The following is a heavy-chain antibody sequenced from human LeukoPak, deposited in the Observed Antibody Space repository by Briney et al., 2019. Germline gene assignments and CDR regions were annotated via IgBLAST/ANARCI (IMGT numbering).Heavy chain of an antibody. V-gene: IGHV1-46*01. CDR3: AEVYAAWELLSYFDY. CDR2: INPSGGST. D-gene: IGHD1-26*01. J-gene: IGHJ4*02. Sequence: ASVKVSCKASGYTFTSYYMHWVRQAPGQGLEWMGIINPSGGSTSYAQKFQGRVTMTRDMSTSTVYMELSSLRSEDTAVYYCAEVYAAWELLSYFDYWGQGTLVTVSS. CDR1: GYTFTSYY.